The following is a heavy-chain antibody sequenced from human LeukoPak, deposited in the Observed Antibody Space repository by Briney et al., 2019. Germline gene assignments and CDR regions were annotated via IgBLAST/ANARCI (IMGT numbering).Heavy chain of an antibody. J-gene: IGHJ5*02. CDR3: ARDTSERFDP. V-gene: IGHV4-61*02. CDR1: GGSISSGSYY. CDR2: IYTSGST. D-gene: IGHD2-2*01. Sequence: SQTLSLTCTVSGGSISSGSYYWSWIRQPAGKGLEWIGRIYTSGSTNYNPSLKSRVTISVDTSKNQFSLKLSSVTAADTAVYYCARDTSERFDPWGQGTLVTVSS.